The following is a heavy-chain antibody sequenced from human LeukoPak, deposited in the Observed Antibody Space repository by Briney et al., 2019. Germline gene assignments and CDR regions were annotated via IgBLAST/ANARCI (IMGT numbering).Heavy chain of an antibody. V-gene: IGHV4-38-2*01. CDR2: IYHTGSS. Sequence: PSETLSLTCAVSGYSISSGYYWGWIRQPPGKGLEWIGSIYHTGSSYYNPSLKSRVTIPVDTSKNQFSLKLSSVTAADTAVYYCGDTGAFDIWGQGTMVTVSS. D-gene: IGHD2-21*02. J-gene: IGHJ3*02. CDR1: GYSISSGYY. CDR3: GDTGAFDI.